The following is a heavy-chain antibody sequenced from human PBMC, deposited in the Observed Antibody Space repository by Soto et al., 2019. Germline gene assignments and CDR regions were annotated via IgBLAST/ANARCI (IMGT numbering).Heavy chain of an antibody. D-gene: IGHD4-17*01. Sequence: SETLSLTCAVSGGSISSNNWWIWVRQPPGKGLEWIGEIFHSGSTHYSPSLKSRVTISVDTSKNQFSLKLSSVTAADTAVYYCARSLTTVVTMDVWGQGTTVT. CDR1: GGSISSNNW. J-gene: IGHJ6*02. CDR3: ARSLTTVVTMDV. CDR2: IFHSGST. V-gene: IGHV4-4*02.